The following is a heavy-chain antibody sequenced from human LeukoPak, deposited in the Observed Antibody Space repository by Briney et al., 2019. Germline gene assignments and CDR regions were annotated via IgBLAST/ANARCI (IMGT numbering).Heavy chain of an antibody. Sequence: GESLKISCQTSGYSFTNYWIGWVRQMPGKGLEWMGIIHPRDSETRYSPSFEGQVTISADKSITTAYLQWSSLKASDTAMYYCARLSGDGYNSLDSWGQGTLVTVSS. CDR2: IHPRDSET. J-gene: IGHJ4*02. D-gene: IGHD5-24*01. CDR1: GYSFTNYW. CDR3: ARLSGDGYNSLDS. V-gene: IGHV5-51*01.